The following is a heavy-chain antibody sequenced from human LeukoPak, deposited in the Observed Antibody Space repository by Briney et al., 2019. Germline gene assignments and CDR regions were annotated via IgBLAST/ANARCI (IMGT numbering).Heavy chain of an antibody. Sequence: GWSLRLSCAASGFTFSSYSMNWVRQAPGKGLEWVSSISSSSSYIYYADSVKGRFTISRDNAKNSLYLQMNSLRAEDTAVYYCARPQARDGYSFDAFDIWGQGTMVTVSS. D-gene: IGHD5-24*01. CDR3: ARPQARDGYSFDAFDI. V-gene: IGHV3-21*01. CDR2: ISSSSSYI. J-gene: IGHJ3*02. CDR1: GFTFSSYS.